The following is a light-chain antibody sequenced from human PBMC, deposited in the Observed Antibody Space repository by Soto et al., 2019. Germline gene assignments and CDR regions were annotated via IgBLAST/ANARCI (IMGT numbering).Light chain of an antibody. CDR1: SSDVGDYKY. CDR3: SSYTTSNTLV. CDR2: EVS. J-gene: IGLJ1*01. Sequence: QPVLTQPASVSGSPGQSITISCTGTSSDVGDYKYVSWYQKHPGKAPKALIYEVSNRPSGVSNRFSGSKSGNTASLTISGLQAEDEADYYCSSYTTSNTLVFGPGTKLTVL. V-gene: IGLV2-14*01.